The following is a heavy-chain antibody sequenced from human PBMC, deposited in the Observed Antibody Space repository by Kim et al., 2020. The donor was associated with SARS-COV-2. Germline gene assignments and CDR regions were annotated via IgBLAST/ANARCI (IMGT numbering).Heavy chain of an antibody. CDR1: GFSFSTYS. CDR2: ISSSSSNI. CDR3: ARVMGWDRPIDY. Sequence: GGSLRLSCAASGFSFSTYSMNWVRQAPGKGLEWVSSISSSSSNIYYADSVKGRFTISRDNAKNSLYLQMNSLRAEDTAVYYCARVMGWDRPIDYWGQGTLVTVSS. D-gene: IGHD1-26*01. V-gene: IGHV3-21*01. J-gene: IGHJ4*02.